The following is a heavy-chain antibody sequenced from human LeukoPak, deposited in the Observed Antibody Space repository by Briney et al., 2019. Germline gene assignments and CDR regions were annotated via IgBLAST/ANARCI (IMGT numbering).Heavy chain of an antibody. CDR3: AREQLYNYYDSSGYSDY. CDR2: IKQDGSEK. CDR1: GFTFSSYW. V-gene: IGHV3-7*01. D-gene: IGHD3-22*01. Sequence: GGSLRLSCAASGFTFSSYWMSWVRQAPGKGLEWVANIKQDGSEKYYVDSVKGRFTISRDNAKNSLYLQMNSLRAEDTAVYYCAREQLYNYYDSSGYSDYWGQGTLVTVSS. J-gene: IGHJ4*02.